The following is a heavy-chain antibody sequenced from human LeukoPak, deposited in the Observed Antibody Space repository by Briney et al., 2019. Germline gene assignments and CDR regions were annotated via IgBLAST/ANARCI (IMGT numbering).Heavy chain of an antibody. CDR3: ARGRWFGEYHYYYYYGMDV. CDR1: GGFISSYY. J-gene: IGHJ6*02. V-gene: IGHV4-59*01. D-gene: IGHD3-10*01. Sequence: SETLSLTCTVSGGFISSYYWSWIRQPPGKGLEWIGYIYYSGSTNYNPSLKSRVTISVDTSKNQFSLKLSSVTAADTAVYYCARGRWFGEYHYYYYYGMDVWGQGTTVTVSS. CDR2: IYYSGST.